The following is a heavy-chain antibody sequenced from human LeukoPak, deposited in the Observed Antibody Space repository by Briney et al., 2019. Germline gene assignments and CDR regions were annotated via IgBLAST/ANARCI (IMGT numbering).Heavy chain of an antibody. J-gene: IGHJ4*02. CDR3: ARANPQQQLAFDY. CDR1: GGSISSGGYY. V-gene: IGHV4-31*03. Sequence: PSETLSLTCTVSGGSISSGGYYWSWIRQHPGKGLEWVGYIYYSGSTYYNPSLKSRVTISVDTSKNQFSLKLSSVTAADTAVYYCARANPQQQLAFDYWGQGTLVTVSS. D-gene: IGHD6-13*01. CDR2: IYYSGST.